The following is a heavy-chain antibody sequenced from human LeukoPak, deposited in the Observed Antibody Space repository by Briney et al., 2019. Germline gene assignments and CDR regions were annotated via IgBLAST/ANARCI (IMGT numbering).Heavy chain of an antibody. CDR2: ISSSSSYI. D-gene: IGHD3-9*01. CDR1: GFTFSSYS. CDR3: ARVDILSGPFDY. V-gene: IGHV3-21*01. Sequence: GGSLRLSCAASGFTFSSYSMNWVRQAPGKGLEWVSSISSSSSYIYYADSVKGRFTISRDNAKNSLYLQMNSLRAEDTAVYYCARVDILSGPFDYWGQGTLVTVSS. J-gene: IGHJ4*02.